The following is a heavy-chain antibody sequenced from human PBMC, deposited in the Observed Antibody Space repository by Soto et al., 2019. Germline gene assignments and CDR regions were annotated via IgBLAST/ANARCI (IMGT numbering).Heavy chain of an antibody. V-gene: IGHV4-34*01. J-gene: IGHJ4*02. CDR2: INHSGST. Sequence: PSETLSLTCAVYGGSFSGYYWSWIRQPPGKGLEWIGEINHSGSTNYNPSLKSRVTISVDTSKNQFSLKLSSVTAADTAVYYCASLSVAGTLSWGQGTLVTVPS. D-gene: IGHD6-19*01. CDR1: GGSFSGYY. CDR3: ASLSVAGTLS.